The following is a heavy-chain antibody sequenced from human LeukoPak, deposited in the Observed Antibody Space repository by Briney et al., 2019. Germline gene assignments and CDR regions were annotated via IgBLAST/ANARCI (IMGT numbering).Heavy chain of an antibody. Sequence: HPGGSLRLSCAASGFTFSSYAMHWVRQAPGKGLEWVAVISYDGSNKYYADSVKGRFTISRDNSKNTLYLQMSSLRAEDTAVYYCARDGTEMATIHSYYYYGMDVWGQGTTVTVSS. J-gene: IGHJ6*02. CDR1: GFTFSSYA. CDR3: ARDGTEMATIHSYYYYGMDV. D-gene: IGHD5-24*01. CDR2: ISYDGSNK. V-gene: IGHV3-30*04.